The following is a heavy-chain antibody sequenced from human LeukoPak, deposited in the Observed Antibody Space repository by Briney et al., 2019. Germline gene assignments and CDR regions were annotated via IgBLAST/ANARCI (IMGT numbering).Heavy chain of an antibody. V-gene: IGHV1-2*02. CDR3: ARDDPRGWYYFDY. Sequence: ASVKVSCKASGDTFTGYYMHWVRQAPGQGLEWMGWINPNSGGTNYAQKFQGRVTMTRDTSISTAYMELSRLRSDDTAVYYCARDDPRGWYYFDYWGQGTLVTVSS. CDR1: GDTFTGYY. CDR2: INPNSGGT. J-gene: IGHJ4*02. D-gene: IGHD3-10*01.